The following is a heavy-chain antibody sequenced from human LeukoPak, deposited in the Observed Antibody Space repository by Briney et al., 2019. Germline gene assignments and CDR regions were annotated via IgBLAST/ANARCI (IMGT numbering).Heavy chain of an antibody. CDR1: GFNVESNY. D-gene: IGHD3-3*01. J-gene: IGHJ4*02. Sequence: GGSLRLSCAASGFNVESNYMIWVRQAPGKGLEWVSITYSGGTTYYADSVKGRFSISRDNAKNSLYLQMSSLRVEDTAVYYCASWAGNTQSDSWSGPFDYWGQGTLVTVSS. CDR2: TYSGGTT. CDR3: ASWAGNTQSDSWSGPFDY. V-gene: IGHV3-66*01.